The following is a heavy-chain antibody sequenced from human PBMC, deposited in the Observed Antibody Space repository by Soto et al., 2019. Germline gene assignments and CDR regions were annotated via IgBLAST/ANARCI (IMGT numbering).Heavy chain of an antibody. V-gene: IGHV4-4*07. CDR2: IYTSGST. CDR1: SGSISSYY. Sequence: PSETLSLTXTVSSGSISSYYWSWIRQPAGKGLEWIGRIYTSGSTNYNPSLKSRVTMSVDTSKNQFSLKLSSVTAADTAVYYCARGVAARPGYYYGLDVWGQGTTVTVSS. D-gene: IGHD6-6*01. CDR3: ARGVAARPGYYYGLDV. J-gene: IGHJ6*02.